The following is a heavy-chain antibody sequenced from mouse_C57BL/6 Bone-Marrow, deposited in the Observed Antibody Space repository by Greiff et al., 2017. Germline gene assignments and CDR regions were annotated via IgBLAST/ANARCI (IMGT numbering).Heavy chain of an antibody. CDR2: IVPSDSCT. CDR1: GYTFTSYW. J-gene: IGHJ3*01. D-gene: IGHD3-2*02. Sequence: VQLQQPGAELVKPGASVKLSCKASGYTFTSYWMQWVKQRPGQGLERIGEIVPSDSCTNNTQQFKGKATLTVDTSSSTAYMQLSSLTSEDAAVYYCARDNVHRLRGGWFAYWGQGTLVTVSA. CDR3: ARDNVHRLRGGWFAY. V-gene: IGHV1-50*01.